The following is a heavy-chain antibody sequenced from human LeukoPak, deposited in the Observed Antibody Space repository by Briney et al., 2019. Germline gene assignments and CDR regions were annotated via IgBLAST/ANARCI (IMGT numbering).Heavy chain of an antibody. CDR1: GFTFSSYE. J-gene: IGHJ4*02. V-gene: IGHV3-21*01. CDR3: ARGGSTSSSVDY. Sequence: GGSLRLSCAASGFTFSSYEMNWVRQAPGKGLEWVSSISSSSSYIYYADSVKGRFTISRDNAKNSLYLQMNSLRAEDTAVYYCARGGSTSSSVDYWGQGTLVTVSS. D-gene: IGHD2-2*01. CDR2: ISSSSSYI.